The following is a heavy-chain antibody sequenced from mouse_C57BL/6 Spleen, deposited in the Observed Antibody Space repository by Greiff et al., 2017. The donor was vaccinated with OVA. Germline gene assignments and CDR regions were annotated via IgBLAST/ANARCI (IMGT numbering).Heavy chain of an antibody. CDR2: IWWDDDK. V-gene: IGHV8-8*01. D-gene: IGHD2-3*01. CDR1: GFSLSTFGMG. J-gene: IGHJ4*01. CDR3: ARIESDGYYVGYAMDY. Sequence: QVTLKESGPGILQPSQTLSLTCSFSGFSLSTFGMGVGWIRQPSGKGLEWLAHIWWDDDKYYNPALKSRLTLSKDTSKNQVFLKIANVDTADTATYYCARIESDGYYVGYAMDYWGQGTSVTVSS.